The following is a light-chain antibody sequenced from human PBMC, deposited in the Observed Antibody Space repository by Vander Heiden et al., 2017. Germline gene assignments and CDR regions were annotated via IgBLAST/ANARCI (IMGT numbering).Light chain of an antibody. J-gene: IGKJ2*02. CDR2: KAS. CDR1: QYISSW. V-gene: IGKV1-5*03. CDR3: QQYNTFPCT. Sequence: DIQMNQSPSTLSASVGDRVTITCRASQYISSWLAWYQQKPGKAPKLLIYKASSLESGVPSRFSGSGSGTEFTLTISSLQPDDFATYYCQQYNTFPCTFGQGTKLEIK.